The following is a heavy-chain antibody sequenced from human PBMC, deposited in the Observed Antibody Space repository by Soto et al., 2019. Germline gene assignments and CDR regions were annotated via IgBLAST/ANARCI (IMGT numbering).Heavy chain of an antibody. Sequence: SESLTLTCTASGGSISSYYRSWIRQPSGKGLEWIGYIYYSGSTNYNPSLKSRVTISVDTSKNQFSLKLSSVTAADTAVYYCARIPFKCQPKTEYYYYGMDVWGQGTTVT. CDR2: IYYSGST. D-gene: IGHD2-21*01. CDR3: ARIPFKCQPKTEYYYYGMDV. J-gene: IGHJ6*02. V-gene: IGHV4-59*01. CDR1: GGSISSYY.